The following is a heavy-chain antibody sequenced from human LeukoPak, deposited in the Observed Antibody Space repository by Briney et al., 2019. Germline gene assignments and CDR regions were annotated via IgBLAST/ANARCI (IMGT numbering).Heavy chain of an antibody. CDR2: IIPIFGTA. J-gene: IGHJ4*02. Sequence: SVKVSCKASGYTFTSYGISWVRRAPGQGLEWMGGIIPIFGTANYAQKFQGRVTITTDESTSTAYMELSSLRSEDTAVYYCARLSYCSGGSCYESDYWGQGTLVTVSS. CDR3: ARLSYCSGGSCYESDY. D-gene: IGHD2-15*01. CDR1: GYTFTSYG. V-gene: IGHV1-69*05.